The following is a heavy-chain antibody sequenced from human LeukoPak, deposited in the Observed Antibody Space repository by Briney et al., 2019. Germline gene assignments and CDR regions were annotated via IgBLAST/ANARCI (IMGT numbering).Heavy chain of an antibody. CDR2: IYPGDSDT. V-gene: IGHV5-51*01. J-gene: IGHJ4*02. CDR3: ARSGYSYGALDY. D-gene: IGHD5-18*01. CDR1: GYIFTNYR. Sequence: KRGESLKISCRASGYIFTNYRIAWVRQMPGKGLECMGIIYPGDSDTRYSPSFQGQVTISADKSISTAYLQWSSLKASDTAMYYCARSGYSYGALDYWGQGTLVTVSS.